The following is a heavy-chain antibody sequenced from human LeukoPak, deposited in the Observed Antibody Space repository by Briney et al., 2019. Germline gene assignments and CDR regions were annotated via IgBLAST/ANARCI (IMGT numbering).Heavy chain of an antibody. CDR3: ARDPLVDYYGYYYYMDV. V-gene: IGHV3-21*01. D-gene: IGHD3-10*01. Sequence: KPGGSLRLSCAASGFTFSSYSMNWVRQAPGKGLEWVSSISSSSSYIYYADSVKGRFTISRDNAKNSLYLQMNSLRAEDTAVYYCARDPLVDYYGYYYYMDVWGKGTTVTISS. CDR2: ISSSSSYI. J-gene: IGHJ6*03. CDR1: GFTFSSYS.